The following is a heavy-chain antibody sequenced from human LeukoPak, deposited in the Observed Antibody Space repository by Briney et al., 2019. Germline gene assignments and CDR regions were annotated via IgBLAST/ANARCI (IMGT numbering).Heavy chain of an antibody. CDR1: GGSLSGYY. CDR3: ASITMVRGVTGALAFDI. D-gene: IGHD3-10*01. Sequence: SETLSLTCAVYGGSLSGYYWSWTRQPPGKGLEWIGYIYYSGSTYYNPSLKSRVTISVDTSKNQFSLKLSSVTAADTAVYYCASITMVRGVTGALAFDIWGQGTMVTVSS. CDR2: IYYSGST. J-gene: IGHJ3*02. V-gene: IGHV4-34*09.